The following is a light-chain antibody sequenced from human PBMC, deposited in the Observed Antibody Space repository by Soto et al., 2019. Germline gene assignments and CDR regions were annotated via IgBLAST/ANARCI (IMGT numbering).Light chain of an antibody. Sequence: EILLTQSPATLSLSPGERATLSCRSSQSVSSYLAWYQQKPGQAPRLLIYGASNRATGIQARFSGSGSGTAFTLTISSLEPEDFAVYYCQQRSNWPPYTFGQGTKLEIK. CDR3: QQRSNWPPYT. V-gene: IGKV3-11*01. CDR2: GAS. CDR1: QSVSSY. J-gene: IGKJ2*01.